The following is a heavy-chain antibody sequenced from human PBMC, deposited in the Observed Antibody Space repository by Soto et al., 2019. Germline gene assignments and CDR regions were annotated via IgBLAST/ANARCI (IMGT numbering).Heavy chain of an antibody. V-gene: IGHV3-23*01. CDR2: IGGGDDDT. CDR1: GFSFNIYA. D-gene: IGHD1-20*01. J-gene: IGHJ3*01. CDR3: AKDRMDHNSVWDPFDV. Sequence: LRLACAASGFSFNIYAMRWVRQAPGRGLQWVSRIGGGDDDTYYEDSVRGRFTTSRDNSKKMVFLQMNSLRTDDTAVYYCAKDRMDHNSVWDPFDVWGPGTVVTVSS.